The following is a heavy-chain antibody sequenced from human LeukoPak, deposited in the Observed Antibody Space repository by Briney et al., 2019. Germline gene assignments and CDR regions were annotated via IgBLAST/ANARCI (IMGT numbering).Heavy chain of an antibody. CDR2: VSGTGSST. CDR1: GFTFSSYG. Sequence: GGSLRLSCAASGFTFSSYGMSWVRQAPGKGLEWVSAVSGTGSSTYYADSVKGRFTISRDNSMNMLYLQMNSLRAEDTAVYYCATRLVLGWYSSGWYLEYWGQGTLVTVSS. D-gene: IGHD6-19*01. CDR3: ATRLVLGWYSSGWYLEY. V-gene: IGHV3-23*01. J-gene: IGHJ4*02.